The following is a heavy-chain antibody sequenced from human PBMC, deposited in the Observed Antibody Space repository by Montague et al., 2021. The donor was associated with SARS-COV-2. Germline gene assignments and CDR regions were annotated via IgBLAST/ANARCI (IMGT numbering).Heavy chain of an antibody. D-gene: IGHD1-20*01. CDR2: IFHSGIT. CDR3: ARTEYNWNDWFDP. Sequence: SETLSLTCSVSGGSISSYYWSWIRQSPGKGLEWIGYIFHSGITDXNPSLKSRVTISVDMSKNQFSLQLNSVTAADSAVHYCARTEYNWNDWFDPWGQGTLVTVSS. V-gene: IGHV4-59*13. J-gene: IGHJ5*02. CDR1: GGSISSYY.